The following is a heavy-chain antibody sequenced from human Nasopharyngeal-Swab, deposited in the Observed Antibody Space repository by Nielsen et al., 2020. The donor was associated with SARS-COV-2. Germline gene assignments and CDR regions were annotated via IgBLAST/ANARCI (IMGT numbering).Heavy chain of an antibody. CDR1: GFTVSSNY. CDR3: ASSIVVVVAALDAFDI. J-gene: IGHJ3*02. D-gene: IGHD2-15*01. V-gene: IGHV3-66*01. CDR2: IYSGGST. Sequence: GGSLRLSCAASGFTVSSNYMSWARQAPGKGLEWVSVIYSGGSTYYADSVKGRFTISRDNSKNTLYLQMNSLRAEDTAVYYCASSIVVVVAALDAFDIWGQGTMVTVSS.